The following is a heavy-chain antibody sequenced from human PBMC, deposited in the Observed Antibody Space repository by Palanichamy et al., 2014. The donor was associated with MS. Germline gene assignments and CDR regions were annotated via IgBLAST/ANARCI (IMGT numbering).Heavy chain of an antibody. J-gene: IGHJ4*02. V-gene: IGHV6-1*01. CDR2: TYHRSKWYN. Sequence: QQSVQDCETXQTXSLTCVISGDSVSSNSAAWNWIRQSPSRGLEWLGRTYHRSKWYNEYALSVKSRISINPDTSKNQFSLQLNSVTPEDTAVYYCARTSGWPDYWGQGTQVTVSS. CDR3: ARTSGWPDY. D-gene: IGHD6-19*01. CDR1: GDSVSSNSAA.